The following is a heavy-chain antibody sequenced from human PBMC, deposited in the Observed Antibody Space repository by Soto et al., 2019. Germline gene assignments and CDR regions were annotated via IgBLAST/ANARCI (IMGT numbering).Heavy chain of an antibody. Sequence: SETLSVTCTVSGGYLSSYYWSWIRQPPGKGLEWIGYIYYSGSTNYNPSLKSRVTISVDTSKNQFSLKLSSVTAADTAVYYCARGFRYYGSGSYWLGYYYMDVWGKGTTVTVS. CDR1: GGYLSSYY. J-gene: IGHJ6*03. CDR3: ARGFRYYGSGSYWLGYYYMDV. V-gene: IGHV4-59*01. D-gene: IGHD3-10*01. CDR2: IYYSGST.